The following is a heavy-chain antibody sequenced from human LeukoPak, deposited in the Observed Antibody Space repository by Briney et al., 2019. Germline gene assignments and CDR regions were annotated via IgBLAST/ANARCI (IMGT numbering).Heavy chain of an antibody. J-gene: IGHJ4*02. D-gene: IGHD3-3*01. CDR2: ISWDGGST. CDR1: GFTFVDYA. Sequence: GGSLRLSCAASGFTFVDYAMRWVRQAPGKGLEWVSLISWDGGSTYYAESVKGRFTISRDNSKNSPYLQMNSLRAEDTALYYCAKRSLRYYDFWSGDYYFDYWGQGTRVTVSS. CDR3: AKRSLRYYDFWSGDYYFDY. V-gene: IGHV3-43D*04.